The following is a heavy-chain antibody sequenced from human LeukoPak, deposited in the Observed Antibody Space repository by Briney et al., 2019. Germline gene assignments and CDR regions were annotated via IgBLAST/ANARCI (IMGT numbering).Heavy chain of an antibody. CDR2: ISSSSSTI. J-gene: IGHJ4*02. CDR1: GFTFSSYS. V-gene: IGHV3-48*02. D-gene: IGHD1-1*01. Sequence: GGSLRLSCAASGFTFSSYSTNWVRQAPGKGLEWVSYISSSSSTIYYADSVKGRFTISRDNAKNSLYLQMNSLRDGDTAVYYCARELAGTTGNYFDYWGQGTLVTVSS. CDR3: ARELAGTTGNYFDY.